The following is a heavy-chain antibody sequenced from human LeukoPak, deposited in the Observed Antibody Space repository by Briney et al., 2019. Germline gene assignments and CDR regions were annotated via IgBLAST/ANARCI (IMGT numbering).Heavy chain of an antibody. CDR1: GFTFSSYW. V-gene: IGHV3-21*01. J-gene: IGHJ6*02. CDR3: ARDSSSSNPYYGMDV. Sequence: PGGSLRLSCAASGFTFSSYWMSWVRQAPGKGLEWVSSISSSSSYIYYEDSVKGRFTISRDNAKNSLYLQMNSLRAEDTAVYYCARDSSSSNPYYGMDVWGQGTTVTVSS. CDR2: ISSSSSYI. D-gene: IGHD6-6*01.